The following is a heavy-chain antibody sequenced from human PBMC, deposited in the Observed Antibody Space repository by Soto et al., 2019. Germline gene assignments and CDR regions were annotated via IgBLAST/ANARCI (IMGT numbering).Heavy chain of an antibody. CDR2: IYYHGNT. CDR3: ARHDGFSSGWILDY. CDR1: GGPIPSRAYS. Sequence: TSGTPSPTFAVFGGPIPSRAYSWGWIRQPPGKTLEWIGTIYYHGNTYSNPSLKSRVTISVDTSNNQLSLKLRSVTAADTAVYYCARHDGFSSGWILDYWGHGTLVTVSS. V-gene: IGHV4-39*01. D-gene: IGHD6-19*01. J-gene: IGHJ4*01.